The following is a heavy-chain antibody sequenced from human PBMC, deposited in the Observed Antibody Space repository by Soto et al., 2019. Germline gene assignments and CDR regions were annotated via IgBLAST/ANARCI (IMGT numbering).Heavy chain of an antibody. J-gene: IGHJ6*02. Sequence: QVQLQESGPGLVKPSQTLSLTCTVSGGSISSDDYYWSWIRQPPGKGLEWIGYIYYSGSTYYNPSLKSRVTISVDTSKNQFSLKLSSVTAADTAVYYCARDRHCSSTSCYYYYYYGMDVWGQGTTVTVSS. CDR2: IYYSGST. CDR1: GGSISSDDYY. CDR3: ARDRHCSSTSCYYYYYYGMDV. V-gene: IGHV4-30-4*01. D-gene: IGHD2-2*01.